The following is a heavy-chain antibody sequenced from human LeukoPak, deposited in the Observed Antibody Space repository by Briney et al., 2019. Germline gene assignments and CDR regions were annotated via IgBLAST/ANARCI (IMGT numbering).Heavy chain of an antibody. Sequence: PGGSLRLSCAASGFTFSDYYMSWIRQAPGKGLEWVSYISSSGSTIYYADSAKGRFTISRDNAKNSLYLQMNSLRAEDTAVYYCARDYYDSSGYYPALDYWGQGTLVTVSS. D-gene: IGHD3-22*01. CDR2: ISSSGSTI. CDR3: ARDYYDSSGYYPALDY. V-gene: IGHV3-11*01. J-gene: IGHJ4*02. CDR1: GFTFSDYY.